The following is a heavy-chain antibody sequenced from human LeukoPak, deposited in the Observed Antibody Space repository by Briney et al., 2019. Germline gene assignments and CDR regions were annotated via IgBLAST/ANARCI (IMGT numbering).Heavy chain of an antibody. CDR3: ARSNGYSYGNFDY. D-gene: IGHD5-18*01. CDR2: IYYSGST. V-gene: IGHV4-39*01. J-gene: IGHJ4*02. CDR1: GGSISSSSYC. Sequence: PSETLSLTCTVSGGSISSSSYCWGWIRQPPGKGLEWIGSIYYSGSTYYNPSLKSRVTISVDTSKNQFSLKLSPVTAADTAVYYCARSNGYSYGNFDYWGQGTLVTVSS.